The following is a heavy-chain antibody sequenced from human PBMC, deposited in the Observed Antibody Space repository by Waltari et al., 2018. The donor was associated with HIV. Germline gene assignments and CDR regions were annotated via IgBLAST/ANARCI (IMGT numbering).Heavy chain of an antibody. D-gene: IGHD3-22*01. J-gene: IGHJ4*02. CDR1: GYSISSGYY. V-gene: IGHV4-38-2*01. Sequence: QVQLQESGPGLVKPSETLSLTCAVSGYSISSGYYWGWIRQPPGKGLEGIGSIYHSGRTSYNPSLKSRVTISVDTSKNQFSRKLSSVTAADTAVYYCARENYDSSGYYKDWGQGTLVTVSS. CDR2: IYHSGRT. CDR3: ARENYDSSGYYKD.